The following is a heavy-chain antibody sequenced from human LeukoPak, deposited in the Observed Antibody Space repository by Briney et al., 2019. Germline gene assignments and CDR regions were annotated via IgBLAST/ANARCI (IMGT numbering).Heavy chain of an antibody. V-gene: IGHV4-30-2*01. Sequence: SETLSLTCAVSGGSISSGGYSWSWIRQPPGKGLEWIGYIYHSGSTYCNPSLKSRVTISVDRFKNQFSLKLSSVTAADTAVYYCARDGGSFSYNMDVWGQGTTVTVSS. J-gene: IGHJ6*02. CDR1: GGSISSGGYS. CDR3: ARDGGSFSYNMDV. D-gene: IGHD1-26*01. CDR2: IYHSGST.